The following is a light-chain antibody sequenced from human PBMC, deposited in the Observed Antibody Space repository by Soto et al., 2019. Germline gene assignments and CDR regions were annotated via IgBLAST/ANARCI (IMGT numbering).Light chain of an antibody. CDR2: DAS. CDR3: LQDHDDSWT. V-gene: IGKV1-5*01. Sequence: DIRMSQSPSTLSASIGDRVTITCRASQSIRYWVAWYQHKPGKAPKLLIYDASTLESGVPTRFSGSGSGTEFTLTISTLQPDDFATYYRLQDHDDSWTFAQGTKVAIK. J-gene: IGKJ1*01. CDR1: QSIRYW.